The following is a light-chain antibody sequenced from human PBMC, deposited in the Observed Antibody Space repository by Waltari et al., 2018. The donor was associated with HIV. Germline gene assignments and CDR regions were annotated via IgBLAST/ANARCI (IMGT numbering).Light chain of an antibody. CDR2: LGS. CDR3: MQALQTPFT. J-gene: IGKJ3*01. V-gene: IGKV2-28*01. CDR1: QSLLHSNGYNY. Sequence: DIVMTQSPLFLPVTPGEPASISCRSSQSLLHSNGYNYLECYLQKPGQSPQLLIYLGSNRASGVPDRFSGSGSGTHFTLKISRVEAEDVGVYYCMQALQTPFTFGPGTKVDIK.